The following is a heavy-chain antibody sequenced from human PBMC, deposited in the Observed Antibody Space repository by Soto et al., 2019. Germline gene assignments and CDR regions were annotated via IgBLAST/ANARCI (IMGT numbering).Heavy chain of an antibody. J-gene: IGHJ4*02. Sequence: SETLSLTCTVSGGSISSSSYYWGWIRQPPGKGLEWIGSIYYSGSTYYNPSLKSRVTISVDTSKNQFSLKLSSVTAADTAVYYCARQGADREIYYYDSSGYPRMYYFDYWGQGTLVTVSS. CDR3: ARQGADREIYYYDSSGYPRMYYFDY. CDR2: IYYSGST. D-gene: IGHD3-22*01. V-gene: IGHV4-39*01. CDR1: GGSISSSSYY.